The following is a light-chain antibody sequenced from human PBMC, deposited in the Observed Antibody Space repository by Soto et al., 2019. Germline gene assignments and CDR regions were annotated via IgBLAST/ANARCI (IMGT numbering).Light chain of an antibody. Sequence: QSVLTQPPSVSAAPGQKVTISCSGTSSNIGSNYVSWYQLLPGTAPKLLIYDNNSRPSGIPDRFSGSKSGTSATLGITGLQTGDEADYYCGTWDSSLTAVVFGGGTKLTVL. V-gene: IGLV1-51*01. CDR2: DNN. CDR3: GTWDSSLTAVV. J-gene: IGLJ3*02. CDR1: SSNIGSNY.